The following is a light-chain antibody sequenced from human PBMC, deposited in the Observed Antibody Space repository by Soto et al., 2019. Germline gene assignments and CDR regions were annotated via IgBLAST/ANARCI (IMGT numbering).Light chain of an antibody. CDR2: GAS. CDR3: QQYGSSPNT. J-gene: IGKJ2*01. V-gene: IGKV3-20*01. Sequence: EIVLTQSPGTLSLSPGERATLSCRASQSVRSIFLAWYQQKPGQAPRLLIYGASIRATAIPDRVSGSGSGTDFALTISRLEPEDFAVDYCQQYGSSPNTFGQGNKLEIK. CDR1: QSVRSIF.